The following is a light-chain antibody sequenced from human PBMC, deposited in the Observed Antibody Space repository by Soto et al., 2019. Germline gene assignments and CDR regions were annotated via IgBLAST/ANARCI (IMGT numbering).Light chain of an antibody. CDR2: EVN. Sequence: QSVRTQPPSGSGSPGQSVAISCTGTSSDVGSYNRVSWYQQSPGTAPKLMIYEVNNRPSGVPDRFSGSKSGNTASLTISGLQPEDEGDYYCTSYTTSSTYVFGTGTKVTVL. CDR3: TSYTTSSTYV. V-gene: IGLV2-18*02. CDR1: SSDVGSYNR. J-gene: IGLJ1*01.